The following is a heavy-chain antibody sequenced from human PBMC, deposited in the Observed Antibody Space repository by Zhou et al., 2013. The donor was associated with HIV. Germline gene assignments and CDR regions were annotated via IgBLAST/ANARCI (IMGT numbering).Heavy chain of an antibody. Sequence: QVQLVQSGAEVKKPGSSVKVSCKASGGTFSSYAISWVRQAPGQGLEWMGGIIPIFGTANYAQKFQGRVTITTDESTSTAYMELSSLRSEDTAVYYCASGRWEAQTVVPYWFDPWGQGTLVTVSS. CDR2: IIPIFGTA. V-gene: IGHV1-69*05. D-gene: IGHD6-6*01. CDR3: ASGRWEAQTVVPYWFDP. J-gene: IGHJ5*02. CDR1: GGTFSSYA.